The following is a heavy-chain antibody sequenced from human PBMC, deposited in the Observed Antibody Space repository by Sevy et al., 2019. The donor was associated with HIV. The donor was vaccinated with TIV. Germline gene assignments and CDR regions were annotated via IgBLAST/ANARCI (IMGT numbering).Heavy chain of an antibody. J-gene: IGHJ4*02. CDR2: IWNDGSKN. D-gene: IGHD3-10*01. V-gene: IGHV3-33*01. CDR1: GFTFSSYG. Sequence: GGSLRLSCAASGFTFSSYGMNWVRQAPGKGLEWVAVIWNDGSKNYDADSVKGRFTISRDNSKDTVYLQMDSLRAEDTAVYYCARDFRGGGTRPGNFDFWGQGSLVTVSS. CDR3: ARDFRGGGTRPGNFDF.